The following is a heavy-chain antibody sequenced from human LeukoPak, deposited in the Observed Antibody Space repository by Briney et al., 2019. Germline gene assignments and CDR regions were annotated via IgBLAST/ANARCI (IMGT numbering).Heavy chain of an antibody. CDR1: GFTFSSYA. CDR3: AKDPLYSSSEVDDY. J-gene: IGHJ4*02. D-gene: IGHD6-6*01. CDR2: ISGSGGST. Sequence: GGSLRLSCAASGFTFSSYAMSWVRQAPGKGLEWVSAISGSGGSTYYADSVKGWYTISRDNSKNTLYLQMNSLRAEDTAVYYCAKDPLYSSSEVDDYWGQGTLVTVCS. V-gene: IGHV3-23*01.